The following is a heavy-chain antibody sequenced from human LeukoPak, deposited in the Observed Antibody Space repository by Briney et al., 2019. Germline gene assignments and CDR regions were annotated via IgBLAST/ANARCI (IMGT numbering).Heavy chain of an antibody. CDR1: GGSISDYY. V-gene: IGHV4-59*01. CDR2: IYYSGST. Sequence: SETLSLTCTVSGGSISDYYWSWIRQPPGKGLEWIGYIYYSGSTNYNPSLKSRVTISVDTSKNQFSLKLSSVTAADTAVYYCARGRITIFGVVINDYWGQGTLVTVSS. D-gene: IGHD3-3*01. CDR3: ARGRITIFGVVINDY. J-gene: IGHJ4*02.